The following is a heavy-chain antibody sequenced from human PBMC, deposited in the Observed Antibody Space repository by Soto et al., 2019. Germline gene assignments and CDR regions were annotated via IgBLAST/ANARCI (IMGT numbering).Heavy chain of an antibody. Sequence: EVQLLESGGGLVQPGGSLRLSCTASGFTFSSHVMSWVRQAPGKGLEWVSAASARNSNTYYADSVKGRFTISRDNSKSTVYLQLDSLRVEDTAVYHCAKDETSLGLRGYSSSWYGWCDPWGQGTVVVVSS. V-gene: IGHV3-23*01. J-gene: IGHJ5*02. D-gene: IGHD6-13*01. CDR1: GFTFSSHV. CDR2: ASARNSNT. CDR3: AKDETSLGLRGYSSSWYGWCDP.